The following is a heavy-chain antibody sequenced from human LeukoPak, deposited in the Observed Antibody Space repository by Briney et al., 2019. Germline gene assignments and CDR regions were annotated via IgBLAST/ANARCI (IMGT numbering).Heavy chain of an antibody. CDR3: AKHPAAMDGGYYYYYGMDV. J-gene: IGHJ6*04. CDR1: GFTFSSYS. Sequence: GGSLRLSCAASGFTFSSYSMNWVRQAPGKGLEWVSSISSSSSYIYYADSVKGRFTVSRDNSKNTLYLQMNSLRAEDTAVYYCAKHPAAMDGGYYYYYGMDVWGKGTTATVSS. D-gene: IGHD2-2*01. CDR2: ISSSSSYI. V-gene: IGHV3-21*04.